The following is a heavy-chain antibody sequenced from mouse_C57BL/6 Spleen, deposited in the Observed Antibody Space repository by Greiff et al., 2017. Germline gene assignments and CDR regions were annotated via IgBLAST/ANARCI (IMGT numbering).Heavy chain of an antibody. CDR3: ARSRSYGNPFDY. CDR1: GYTFTSYW. D-gene: IGHD2-1*01. J-gene: IGHJ2*01. Sequence: VKLQQPGAELVKPGASVKLSCKASGYTFTSYWMQWVKQRPGQGLEWIGEIDPSDSYTNYNQKFKGKATLTVDTSSSTAYMQLSSLTSEDSAVYYCARSRSYGNPFDYWGQGTTLTVSS. CDR2: IDPSDSYT. V-gene: IGHV1-50*01.